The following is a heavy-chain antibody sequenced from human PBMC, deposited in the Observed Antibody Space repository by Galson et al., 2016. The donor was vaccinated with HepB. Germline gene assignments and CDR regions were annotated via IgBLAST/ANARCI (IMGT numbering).Heavy chain of an antibody. V-gene: IGHV3-23*01. CDR3: ARWKGDFGSGSYYYVMDV. D-gene: IGHD3-3*01. CDR1: GFTFSSYA. J-gene: IGHJ6*02. CDR2: ISGSGGRT. Sequence: SLRLSCAASGFTFSSYAMSWVRQAPGKGLEWVSDISGSGGRTYYGDSVKGRFTFSRDNSKNTLFLQMNSLRAEDTAVYYCARWKGDFGSGSYYYVMDVWGQGTTVIVSS.